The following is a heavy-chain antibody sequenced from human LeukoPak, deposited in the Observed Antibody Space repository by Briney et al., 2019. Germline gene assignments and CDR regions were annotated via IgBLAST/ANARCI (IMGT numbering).Heavy chain of an antibody. J-gene: IGHJ4*02. V-gene: IGHV3-23*01. D-gene: IGHD6-19*01. CDR3: AKVSSGWYWNYFDY. CDR1: GFTFSNYA. CDR2: ISGTGGST. Sequence: GGSLRLSCAASGFTFSNYAMSWIRQAPGKGLEWVSSISGTGGSTYYADSVKGRFAISRDNSKNTLYLQMNSLRAEDTALYYCAKVSSGWYWNYFDYWGQGTLVTVSS.